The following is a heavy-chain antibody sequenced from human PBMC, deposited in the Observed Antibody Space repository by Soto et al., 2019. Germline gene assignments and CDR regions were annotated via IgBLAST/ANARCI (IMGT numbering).Heavy chain of an antibody. CDR1: GGSISSYY. CDR3: VRSDYSYGYGWYFDL. Sequence: PWETLSLTCTVSGGSISSYYWSWIRQPAGKGLEWIGRIYTSGSTNYNPSLKSRVTMSVDTSKNQFSLKLSSVTAADTAVYYCVRSDYSYGYGWYFDLWGRGTLVPGSS. CDR2: IYTSGST. D-gene: IGHD5-18*01. V-gene: IGHV4-4*07. J-gene: IGHJ2*01.